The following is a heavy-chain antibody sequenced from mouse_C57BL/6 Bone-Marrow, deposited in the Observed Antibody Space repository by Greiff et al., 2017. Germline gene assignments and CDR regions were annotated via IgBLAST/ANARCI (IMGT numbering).Heavy chain of an antibody. CDR2: IYPRSGNT. CDR3: ARLAGFDY. V-gene: IGHV1-81*01. Sequence: QVQLQQSGAELARPGASVKLSCKASGYTFTSYGISWVKQRPGQGLEWIGEIYPRSGNTYYNEKFKGKATLTADKSSSTAYMELRSLTSEDSAVYFCARLAGFDYWGQGTTLTVSA. J-gene: IGHJ2*01. CDR1: GYTFTSYG. D-gene: IGHD6-1*01.